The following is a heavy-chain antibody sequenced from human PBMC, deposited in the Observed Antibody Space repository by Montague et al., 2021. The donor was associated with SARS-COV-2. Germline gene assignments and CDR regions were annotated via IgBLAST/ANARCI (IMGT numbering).Heavy chain of an antibody. D-gene: IGHD2-8*01. Sequence: IGSTDYSPSLKSRLTISLDTSKNQFSLTVNSVTAADTAVYYFARGGVYYYYGLDVWGPGTTVTVSS. CDR2: IGST. V-gene: IGHV4-59*09. J-gene: IGHJ6*02. CDR3: ARGGVYYYYGLDV.